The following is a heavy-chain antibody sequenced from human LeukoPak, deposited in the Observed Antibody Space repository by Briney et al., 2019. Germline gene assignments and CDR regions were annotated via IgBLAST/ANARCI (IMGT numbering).Heavy chain of an antibody. Sequence: SVKVSCKASGGTFSSYAISWVRQAPGQGLEWMGGIIPIFGTANYAQKFQGRVTITVDKSTSTAYMELSSLRSEDTAVYYCARVWRVGWYYFDYWGQGTLVTVSS. J-gene: IGHJ4*02. CDR2: IIPIFGTA. CDR1: GGTFSSYA. V-gene: IGHV1-69*06. D-gene: IGHD6-19*01. CDR3: ARVWRVGWYYFDY.